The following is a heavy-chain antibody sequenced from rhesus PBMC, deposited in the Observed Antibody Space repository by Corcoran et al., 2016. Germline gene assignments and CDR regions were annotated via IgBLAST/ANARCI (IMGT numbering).Heavy chain of an antibody. J-gene: IGHJ4*01. D-gene: IGHD3-16*01. Sequence: QVQLQESGPGLVKPSETLSLTCTVSGGSISDSYYWSWIRQPPGKGLEWMGRIKGSGGSTNNNPHPKSRVTISRDTSKNQFALKLSSVTAADTAVYYCARDGLGYYYSGSYYRWGQGVLVTVSS. CDR2: IKGSGGST. CDR1: GGSISDSYY. CDR3: ARDGLGYYYSGSYYR. V-gene: IGHV4-160*01.